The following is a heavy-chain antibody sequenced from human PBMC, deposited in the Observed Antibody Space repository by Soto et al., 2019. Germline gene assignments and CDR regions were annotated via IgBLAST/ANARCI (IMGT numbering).Heavy chain of an antibody. Sequence: QLQLQESGSGLVKPSQTLSLTCAVSGGSISSGGYSWSWIRQPPGKGLEWIGYIDHSGSTYYNPSLKSRVNISVDRSKNQFSLKLSSVTAADTAVYYCARLRSRQMGHYYYYGMDVWGQGTTVTVSS. J-gene: IGHJ6*02. CDR3: ARLRSRQMGHYYYYGMDV. CDR2: IDHSGST. V-gene: IGHV4-30-2*01. CDR1: GGSISSGGYS. D-gene: IGHD3-16*01.